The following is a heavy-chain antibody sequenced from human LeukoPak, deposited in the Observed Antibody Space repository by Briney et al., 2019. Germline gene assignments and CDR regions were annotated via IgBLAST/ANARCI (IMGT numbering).Heavy chain of an antibody. J-gene: IGHJ5*02. CDR3: ARATLTYYYDSSGYYR. D-gene: IGHD3-22*01. V-gene: IGHV3-7*01. CDR2: IKQDGSEE. Sequence: GGSLRLSCAASGFTFSSYWMSWVRQAPGKGLEWVANIKQDGSEEYYVDSVKGRFTISRDNAKNSLYLQMNSLRAEDTAVYYCARATLTYYYDSSGYYRWGQGTLVTVSS. CDR1: GFTFSSYW.